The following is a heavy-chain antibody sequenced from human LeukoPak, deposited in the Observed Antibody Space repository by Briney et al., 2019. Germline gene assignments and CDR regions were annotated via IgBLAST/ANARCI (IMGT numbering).Heavy chain of an antibody. V-gene: IGHV1-69*06. Sequence: GASVKVSCKASGGTFSSYAISWVRQAPGQGLRWMGRIIPIFGTANYAQKFQGRVTITADKSTSTAYMELSSLTSEDTAVYYCARYESSSWYGYFDYWGQGTLVTVSS. CDR3: ARYESSSWYGYFDY. D-gene: IGHD6-13*01. CDR1: GGTFSSYA. J-gene: IGHJ4*02. CDR2: IIPIFGTA.